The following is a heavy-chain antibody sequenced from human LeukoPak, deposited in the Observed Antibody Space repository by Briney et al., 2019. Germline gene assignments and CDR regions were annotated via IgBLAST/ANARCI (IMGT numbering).Heavy chain of an antibody. CDR3: ARGRSRWLQFNYFDY. Sequence: SVKVSCKASGGTFSSYAISWVRQAPGQGLEWMGGIIPIFGTANYAQKFQGRVTITTDESTSTAYMELSSLRSEDTAVYYCARGRSRWLQFNYFDYWGQGTLVTVSS. CDR2: IIPIFGTA. J-gene: IGHJ4*02. V-gene: IGHV1-69*05. D-gene: IGHD5-24*01. CDR1: GGTFSSYA.